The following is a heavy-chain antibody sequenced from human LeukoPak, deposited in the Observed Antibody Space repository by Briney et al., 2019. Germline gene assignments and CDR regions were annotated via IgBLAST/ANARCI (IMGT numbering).Heavy chain of an antibody. CDR2: INPDTGGT. V-gene: IGHV1-2*02. CDR3: ARGGEVCSSTSCYRGHEY. D-gene: IGHD2-2*01. Sequence: ASVKVSCKASGGTFSSYAISWVRQAPGQGLEWMGWINPDTGGTSYAQRFQGRVTMTRDTSISTAYMELIRLTSDDTAVYYCARGGEVCSSTSCYRGHEYWGQGTLVTVSS. CDR1: GGTFSSYA. J-gene: IGHJ4*02.